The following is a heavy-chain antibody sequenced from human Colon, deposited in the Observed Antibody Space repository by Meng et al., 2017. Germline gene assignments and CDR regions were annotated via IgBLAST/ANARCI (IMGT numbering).Heavy chain of an antibody. D-gene: IGHD3-22*01. J-gene: IGHJ4*02. CDR2: IHYSGSR. CDR3: ARGASDYDFDY. Sequence: VQLQESGPGLVRPSETLSLTCNVSGGSVSSASYYWSWIRQPPGKGLEWIGLIHYSGSRNYNPSLKSRVTISVDTSKNQFSLKLSSVTAADTAVYYCARGASDYDFDYWGQGTLVTVSS. CDR1: GGSVSSASYY. V-gene: IGHV4-61*01.